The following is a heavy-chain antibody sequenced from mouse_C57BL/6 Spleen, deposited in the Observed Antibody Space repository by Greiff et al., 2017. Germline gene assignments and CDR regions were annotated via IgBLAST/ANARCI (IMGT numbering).Heavy chain of an antibody. CDR3: VRGDGYYGY. CDR2: IRSKSNNYAT. J-gene: IGHJ2*01. CDR1: GFSFNTYA. D-gene: IGHD2-3*01. V-gene: IGHV10-1*01. Sequence: VQLKESGGGLVQPKGSLKLSCAASGFSFNTYAMNWVRQAPGKGLEWVARIRSKSNNYATYYADSVKDRFTISRDDSESMLYLQMNNLKTEDTAMYYCVRGDGYYGYWGQGTTLTVSS.